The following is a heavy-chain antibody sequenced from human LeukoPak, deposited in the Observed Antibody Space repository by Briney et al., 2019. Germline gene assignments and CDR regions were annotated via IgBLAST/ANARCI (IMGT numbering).Heavy chain of an antibody. Sequence: GGSLRLSCAASGFTFSSYALTWVRQAPRKGLEWVSAISGSGDSTYYADSVKGRFTISRDNSKSTLYLQMNSLRAEDTAVYYCAKGVSHGYSCYYMDVWGKGTTVTVSS. CDR1: GFTFSSYA. V-gene: IGHV3-23*01. CDR3: AKGVSHGYSCYYMDV. CDR2: ISGSGDST. J-gene: IGHJ6*03. D-gene: IGHD3-16*01.